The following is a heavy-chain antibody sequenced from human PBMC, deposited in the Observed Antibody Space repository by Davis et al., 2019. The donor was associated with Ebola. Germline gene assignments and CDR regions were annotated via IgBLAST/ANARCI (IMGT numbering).Heavy chain of an antibody. Sequence: GSLRLSCTVSGGSMSSSSYYWGWIRQPPGKGLEWMGGMYYGVNTHYNPSLKSRVTVSVDTSKNQFSLKLSSVTAADTAVYYCARQTPGELDYWGQGTLVTVSS. V-gene: IGHV4-39*01. CDR3: ARQTPGELDY. J-gene: IGHJ4*02. CDR1: GGSMSSSSYY. D-gene: IGHD1-26*01. CDR2: MYYGVNT.